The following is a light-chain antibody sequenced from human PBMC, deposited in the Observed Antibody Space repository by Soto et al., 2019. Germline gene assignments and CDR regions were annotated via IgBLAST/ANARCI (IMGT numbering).Light chain of an antibody. J-gene: IGKJ4*01. CDR2: GAF. Sequence: EIVLTQSPGTLSLSPGETATLSCRASQSVISTCLSWYQQKPGQAPRLLIYGAFTRAAGIPDRFSGSGSGTDFTLTIRRLEPEGFAVYFCQQYDNSRLSFAGGTKVEIK. CDR3: QQYDNSRLS. V-gene: IGKV3-20*01. CDR1: QSVISTC.